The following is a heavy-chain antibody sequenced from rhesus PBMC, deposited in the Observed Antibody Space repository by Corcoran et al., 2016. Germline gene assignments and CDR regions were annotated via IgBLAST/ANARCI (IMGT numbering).Heavy chain of an antibody. CDR1: GGSISDSYR. CDR2: IYGRSTST. CDR3: ASDPANRMWTGRDDSVDD. V-gene: IGHV4S10*01. Sequence: QVQLQESGPGVVKPSETLSLTCAVSGGSISDSYRWSWIRQPPGKLLEYIGYIYGRSTSTNYNPSLRSRVSMSKDTSMNQFCLYRSSVTAADTAVYYCASDPANRMWTGRDDSVDDWGQGGLVTVSS. J-gene: IGHJ4*01. D-gene: IGHD3-3*01.